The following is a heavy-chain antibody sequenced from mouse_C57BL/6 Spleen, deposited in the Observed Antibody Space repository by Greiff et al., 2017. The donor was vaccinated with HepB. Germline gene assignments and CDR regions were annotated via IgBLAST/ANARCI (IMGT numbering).Heavy chain of an antibody. V-gene: IGHV5-15*01. CDR1: GFTFSDYG. D-gene: IGHD1-1*01. CDR2: ISNLAYSI. CDR3: ARQSYGSSSDAMDY. Sequence: DVKLVESGGGLVQPGGSLKLSCAASGFTFSDYGMAWVRQAPRKGPEWVAFISNLAYSIYYADTVTGRFTISRENAKNTLYLEMSSLRSEDTAMYYGARQSYGSSSDAMDYWGQGTSVTVSS. J-gene: IGHJ4*01.